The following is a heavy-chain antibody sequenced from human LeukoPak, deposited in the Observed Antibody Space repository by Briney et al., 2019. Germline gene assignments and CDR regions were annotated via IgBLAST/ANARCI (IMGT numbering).Heavy chain of an antibody. Sequence: PSGTLSLTCAVSGGSISSSNWWSWVRQPPGKGLEWIGEIYHSGSTNYNPPLKSRVTISVDKSKNQFSLKLSSVTAADTAVYYCARGSGGQVAAEGEFDYWGQGTLVTVSS. V-gene: IGHV4-4*02. CDR3: ARGSGGQVAAEGEFDY. CDR1: GGSISSSNW. CDR2: IYHSGST. D-gene: IGHD2-2*01. J-gene: IGHJ4*02.